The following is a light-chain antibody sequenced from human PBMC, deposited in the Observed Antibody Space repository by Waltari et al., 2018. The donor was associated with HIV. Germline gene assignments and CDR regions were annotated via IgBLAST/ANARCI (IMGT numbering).Light chain of an antibody. Sequence: EKVMTQSPATMSVSPGESVTLSCRVSECVWWMIAWYQQTPGQAPRLLIYAASTRASGVPDRISARASGTEFSLSSSKFQPEDFATYYCKQYDGWPYSIGQGTRWELK. V-gene: IGKV3-15*01. J-gene: IGKJ2*03. CDR3: KQYDGWPYS. CDR2: AAS. CDR1: ECVWWM.